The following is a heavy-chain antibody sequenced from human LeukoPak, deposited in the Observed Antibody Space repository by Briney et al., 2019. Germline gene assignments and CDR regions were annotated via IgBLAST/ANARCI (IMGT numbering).Heavy chain of an antibody. CDR3: ARDLGSPTGSIGY. J-gene: IGHJ4*02. CDR1: GFTFNRCW. D-gene: IGHD1/OR15-1a*01. Sequence: GGSLRLSCVVSGFTFNRCWMNWVRQAPGKGLEWVAHINPDGRDTYYVDSVKGRFTISRDNAQNSLYLQMNSLRLEDTAMYYCARDLGSPTGSIGYWGQGILVTVSP. V-gene: IGHV3-7*01. CDR2: INPDGRDT.